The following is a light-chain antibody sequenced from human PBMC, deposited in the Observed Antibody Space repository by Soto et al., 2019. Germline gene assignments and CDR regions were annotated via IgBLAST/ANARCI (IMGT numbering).Light chain of an antibody. CDR2: EVS. CDR3: CSYAGTRTGV. J-gene: IGLJ3*02. Sequence: QPVLTQPAFVSGSPGQSITISCTGTSSDVGSYNLVSWYQQHPGKAPKLMIYEVSKRPSGVSNRFSGSKSGNTASLTISGLQAEDEADYYCCSYAGTRTGVFGGGTKLTVL. V-gene: IGLV2-23*02. CDR1: SSDVGSYNL.